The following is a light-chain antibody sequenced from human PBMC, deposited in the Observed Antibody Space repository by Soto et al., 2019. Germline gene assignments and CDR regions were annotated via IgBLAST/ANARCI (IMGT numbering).Light chain of an antibody. J-gene: IGLJ1*01. CDR2: SNY. CDR3: AAWDDILNGYV. CDR1: SSNIESNT. V-gene: IGLV1-44*01. Sequence: QSVLTQPPSASGTPGQRVTISCSGSSSNIESNTVTWYQQLPGTAPKLVIYSNYDRPSGVPDRFSGSTSGTSASLVIRGLXXXXXXXYYCAAWDDILNGYVFGGGTKLTVL.